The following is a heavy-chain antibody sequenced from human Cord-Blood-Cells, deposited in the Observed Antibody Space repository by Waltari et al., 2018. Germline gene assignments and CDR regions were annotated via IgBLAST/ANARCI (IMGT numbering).Heavy chain of an antibody. CDR1: GGSISSYY. J-gene: IGHJ6*03. CDR2: IYTSGST. D-gene: IGHD3-10*01. Sequence: QVQLQESGPGLVKPSETLSLTCTVSGGSISSYYWRWIRPPAGKGLEWIGRIYTSGSTNYNPSLKSRVTMSVDTSKNQFSLKLSSVTAADTAVYYCARVVYYGSGSFRSYYYYMDVWGKGTTVTVSS. V-gene: IGHV4-4*07. CDR3: ARVVYYGSGSFRSYYYYMDV.